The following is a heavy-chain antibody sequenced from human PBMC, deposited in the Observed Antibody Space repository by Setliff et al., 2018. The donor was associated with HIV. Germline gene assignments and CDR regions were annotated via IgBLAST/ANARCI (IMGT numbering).Heavy chain of an antibody. CDR1: GYSISSGYY. J-gene: IGHJ6*03. Sequence: LETLSLTCAVSGYSISSGYYWGWIRQPPGKGLEWIGSIYHSGSTYYNPSLKSRVTISVDTSKNQFSLKLSSVTAADTAVYYCARDVRYYDILTGYGAFYYYYMDVWGKGTTVTVSS. V-gene: IGHV4-38-2*02. CDR2: IYHSGST. CDR3: ARDVRYYDILTGYGAFYYYYMDV. D-gene: IGHD3-9*01.